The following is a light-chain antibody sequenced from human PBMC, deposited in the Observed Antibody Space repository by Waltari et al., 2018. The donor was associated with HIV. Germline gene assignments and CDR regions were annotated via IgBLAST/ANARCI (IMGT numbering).Light chain of an antibody. CDR1: SSNIGAGYD. CDR2: AYD. V-gene: IGLV1-40*01. CDR3: QSYDSSLSGSFV. Sequence: QSVLTQPPSVSGAPGQRVTISCTGSSSNIGAGYDVHWFQQLPGTAPKLLTSAYDKRPSGVPDRFSGSKSGTSASLAITGLQAEDEADYYCQSYDSSLSGSFVFGTGTKVTVL. J-gene: IGLJ1*01.